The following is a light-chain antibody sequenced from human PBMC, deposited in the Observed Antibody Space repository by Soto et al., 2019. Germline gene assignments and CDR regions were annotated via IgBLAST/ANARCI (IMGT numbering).Light chain of an antibody. CDR1: SSNIGAGYD. V-gene: IGLV1-40*01. CDR3: QSYDSSLVV. CDR2: GNS. J-gene: IGLJ2*01. Sequence: QSVLTQPPSVSGAPGQRVTISCTGSSSNIGAGYDVHWYQQLPGTAPKLLIYGNSNRPSGVPDRFSGSKSGTSASLAITGLQAVDEADYYCQSYDSSLVVFGGGTKLTVL.